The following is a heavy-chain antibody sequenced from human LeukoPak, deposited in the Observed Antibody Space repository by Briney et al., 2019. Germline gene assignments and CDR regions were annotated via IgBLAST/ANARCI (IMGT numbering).Heavy chain of an antibody. CDR3: ARSPPRYCSGGSCYYFDY. V-gene: IGHV5-51*01. CDR2: IYPGDSDT. Sequence: GESLKISCKGSGYSFTSYWIGWVRQMPGKGLEWMGIIYPGDSDTRYSPSFQSQVTISADKSISTAYLQWSSLKASDTAMYYCARSPPRYCSGGSCYYFDYWGQGTLVTVSS. CDR1: GYSFTSYW. J-gene: IGHJ4*02. D-gene: IGHD2-15*01.